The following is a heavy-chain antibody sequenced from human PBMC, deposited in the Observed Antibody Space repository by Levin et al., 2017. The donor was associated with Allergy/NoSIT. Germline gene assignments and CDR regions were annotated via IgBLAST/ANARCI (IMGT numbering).Heavy chain of an antibody. CDR1: GFTFSNYA. V-gene: IGHV3-23*01. Sequence: GESLKISCAASGFTFSNYAMTWVRQAPGKGLEWVSGISGSGGRTHYADSVKGRFTISRDNSNNRLSLQMNSLTVEDTAVSYCATGPWGATVTSPFDFWGQGTLVTVSS. J-gene: IGHJ4*02. D-gene: IGHD4-17*01. CDR2: ISGSGGRT. CDR3: ATGPWGATVTSPFDF.